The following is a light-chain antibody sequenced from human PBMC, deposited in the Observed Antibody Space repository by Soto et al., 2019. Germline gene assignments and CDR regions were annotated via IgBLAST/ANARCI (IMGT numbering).Light chain of an antibody. CDR2: SAS. CDR3: LQDYTYPLT. V-gene: IGKV3-15*01. J-gene: IGKJ1*01. Sequence: EIVMTQSPATLSLSPGQRATLSCRASQSVSSKLAWYQQRPGQAPRLLIYSASTRATGIPARFSGSGSGTEFTLTISSLQSEDFATYYCLQDYTYPLTFGQGTKVEIK. CDR1: QSVSSK.